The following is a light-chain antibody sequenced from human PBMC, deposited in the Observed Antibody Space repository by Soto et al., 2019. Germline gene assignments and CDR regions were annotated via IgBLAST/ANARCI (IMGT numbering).Light chain of an antibody. CDR2: GAS. CDR3: QHYGWTSWT. V-gene: IGKV3-20*01. CDR1: QTINSNY. Sequence: ETVVALGPRTLSLSPGERATLSCRASQTINSNYLAWYQQRPGQAPRLLIYGASSRATGIPDRFSGSGSGTDFTLSISRLDPEDFAVYYCQHYGWTSWTFGQGTKVDIK. J-gene: IGKJ1*01.